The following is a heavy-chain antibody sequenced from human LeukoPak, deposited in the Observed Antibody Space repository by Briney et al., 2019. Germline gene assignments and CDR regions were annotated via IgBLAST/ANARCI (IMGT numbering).Heavy chain of an antibody. V-gene: IGHV1-8*01. CDR3: AKDYDFWSGYYTPDY. D-gene: IGHD3-3*01. CDR1: GYTFTSYD. J-gene: IGHJ4*02. Sequence: ASVKVSCKASGYTFTSYDINWVRQATGQGLEWMGWMNPNSGNTGYAQKFQGRVTMTRNTSISTAYMELSSLRSEDTAVYYCAKDYDFWSGYYTPDYWGQGTLVTVSS. CDR2: MNPNSGNT.